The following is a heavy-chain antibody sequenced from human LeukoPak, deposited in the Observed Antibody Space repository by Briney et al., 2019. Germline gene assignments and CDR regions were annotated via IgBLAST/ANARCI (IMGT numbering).Heavy chain of an antibody. CDR1: GGSISSGSYY. CDR3: ARTWELDAFDI. CDR2: IYTSGST. Sequence: SQTLSLTCTVSGGSISSGSYYWSWIRQPAGKGLEWIGSIYTSGSTNYNPSLKSRVTISVDTSKNQFSLKLSSVTAADTAVYYCARTWELDAFDIWGQGTMVTVSS. J-gene: IGHJ3*02. V-gene: IGHV4-61*02. D-gene: IGHD1-26*01.